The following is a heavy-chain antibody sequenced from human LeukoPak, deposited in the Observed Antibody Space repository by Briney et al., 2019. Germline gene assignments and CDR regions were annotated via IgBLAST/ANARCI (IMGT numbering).Heavy chain of an antibody. CDR1: GGTFSSYA. CDR3: ARGAAALSDAFDV. D-gene: IGHD6-13*01. V-gene: IGHV1-69*05. Sequence: SVKVSCKASGGTFSSYAISWVRQAPGQGLEWMGGIIPIFGTANYAQKFQGRVTITTDESTSTAYMELSSLRSEDTAVYYCARGAAALSDAFDVWGQGTMVTVSS. J-gene: IGHJ3*01. CDR2: IIPIFGTA.